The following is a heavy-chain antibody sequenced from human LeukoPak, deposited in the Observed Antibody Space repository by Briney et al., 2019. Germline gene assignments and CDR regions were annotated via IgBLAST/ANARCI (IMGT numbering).Heavy chain of an antibody. Sequence: GGSLRLSCAASGFTFSSYGMHWVRQAPGKGLEWVAVIWYDGSNKYYADSVKGRFTISRDNSKNTLYLQMNSLRAEDTAVYYCARDQHYDSSGYKDWGQGTLVTVSS. D-gene: IGHD3-22*01. CDR3: ARDQHYDSSGYKD. J-gene: IGHJ4*02. CDR1: GFTFSSYG. V-gene: IGHV3-33*08. CDR2: IWYDGSNK.